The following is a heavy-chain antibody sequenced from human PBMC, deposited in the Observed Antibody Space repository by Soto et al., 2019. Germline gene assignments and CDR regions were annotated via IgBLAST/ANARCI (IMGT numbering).Heavy chain of an antibody. Sequence: SETLSLTCTVSGVSISSGDFYWSWIRQPPGKGLEWIGYIYHTGSSQYHPSLRGRVAFSMDTSKNQFSLNLNSVTAADTAVYYCARPPTASLDAFEIWGQGTMVTV. J-gene: IGHJ3*02. CDR1: GVSISSGDFY. CDR2: IYHTGSS. CDR3: ARPPTASLDAFEI. V-gene: IGHV4-30-4*01.